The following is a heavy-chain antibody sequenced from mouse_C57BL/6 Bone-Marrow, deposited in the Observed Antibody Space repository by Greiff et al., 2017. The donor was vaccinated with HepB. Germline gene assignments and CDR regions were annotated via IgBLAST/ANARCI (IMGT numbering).Heavy chain of an antibody. CDR1: GYTFTSYW. D-gene: IGHD2-5*01. Sequence: QVQLKQPGAELVRPGSSVKLSCKASGYTFTSYWMHWVKQRPIQGLEWIGNIDPSDSETHYNQKFKDKATLTVDKSSSTAYMQLSSLTSEDSAVYYCARGSNFPWFAYWGQGTLVTVSA. V-gene: IGHV1-52*01. J-gene: IGHJ3*01. CDR2: IDPSDSET. CDR3: ARGSNFPWFAY.